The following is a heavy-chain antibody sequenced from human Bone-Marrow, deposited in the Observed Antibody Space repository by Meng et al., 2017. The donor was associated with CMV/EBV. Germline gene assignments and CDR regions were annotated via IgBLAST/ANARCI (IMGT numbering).Heavy chain of an antibody. CDR3: VRGLID. Sequence: GGSLRLSCAASGFTFSSYAMHRVRQAPGKGLESVAVISYDGSNKYYAESVKGRFTVARGNTKSSLYLQMNSLRDDDTAMYYCVRGLIDWGQGTLVTVSS. D-gene: IGHD3-16*02. J-gene: IGHJ4*02. V-gene: IGHV3-30-3*01. CDR2: ISYDGSNK. CDR1: GFTFSSYA.